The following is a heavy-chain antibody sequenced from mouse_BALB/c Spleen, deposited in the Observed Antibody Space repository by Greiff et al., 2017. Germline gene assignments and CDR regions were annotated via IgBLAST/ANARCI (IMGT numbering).Heavy chain of an antibody. Sequence: VQLQQSGAELAKPGASVKMSCKASGYTFTSYWMHWVKQRPGQGLEWIGYINPSTGYTEYNQKFKDKATLTADKSSSTAYMQLSSLTSEDSAVYYCARGGGTDYDEGAFAYWGQGTLVTVSA. V-gene: IGHV1-7*01. J-gene: IGHJ3*01. CDR3: ARGGGTDYDEGAFAY. CDR1: GYTFTSYW. CDR2: INPSTGYT. D-gene: IGHD2-4*01.